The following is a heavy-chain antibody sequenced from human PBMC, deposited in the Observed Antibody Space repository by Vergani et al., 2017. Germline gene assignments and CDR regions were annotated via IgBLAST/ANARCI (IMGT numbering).Heavy chain of an antibody. CDR2: INPSGGHT. D-gene: IGHD3-9*01. CDR3: ARGDYVILTGYRY. J-gene: IGHJ4*02. Sequence: QVQLVQSGSEVKKSGASVKVSCKTSGYTFSNYYMHWVRQAPGQGLEWMGIINPSGGHTNYAQKFQGRVTMTRDTSTSTVYMELSSLRSEDTAIYYCARGDYVILTGYRYWGQGTLVTVSA. CDR1: GYTFSNYY. V-gene: IGHV1-46*03.